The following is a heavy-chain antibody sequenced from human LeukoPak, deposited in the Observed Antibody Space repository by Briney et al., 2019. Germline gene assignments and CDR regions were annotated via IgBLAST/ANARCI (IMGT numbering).Heavy chain of an antibody. D-gene: IGHD1-14*01. J-gene: IGHJ6*03. CDR1: GGSISSYY. Sequence: SETLSVTCTVSGGSISSYYWSWIRQPAGKGLEWIGRIYTSGSTNYNPSLKSRVTMSVDTSKNQFSLKLSSVTAADTAVYYCARVTGLGGYYYYMDVWGKGTTVTVSS. V-gene: IGHV4-4*07. CDR2: IYTSGST. CDR3: ARVTGLGGYYYYMDV.